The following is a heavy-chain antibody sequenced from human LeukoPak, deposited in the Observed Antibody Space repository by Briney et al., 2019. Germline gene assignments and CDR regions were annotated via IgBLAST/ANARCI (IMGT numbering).Heavy chain of an antibody. D-gene: IGHD4-23*01. CDR1: GYTFTSYY. J-gene: IGHJ5*02. V-gene: IGHV1-8*02. CDR2: MNPNSGNT. Sequence: ASVKVSCKASGYTFTSYYMHWVRQATGQGLEWMGWMNPNSGNTGYAQKFQGRVTMTRNTSISTAYMELSSLRSEDTAVYYCARDNSVEDTAWWFDPWGQGTLVTVSS. CDR3: ARDNSVEDTAWWFDP.